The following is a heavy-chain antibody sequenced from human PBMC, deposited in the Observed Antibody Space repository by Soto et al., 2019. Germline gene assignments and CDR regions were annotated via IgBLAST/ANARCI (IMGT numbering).Heavy chain of an antibody. D-gene: IGHD6-13*01. J-gene: IGHJ4*02. Sequence: GGSLRLSCAASGFTFSSYAMSWVRQAPGKGLEWVSAISGRGGSTYYADAVKGRFTISRDNSKNTLFLQMNSLRAEDTAVYYCAKLAAAGTLILDYWGQGTLVTVSS. V-gene: IGHV3-23*01. CDR2: ISGRGGST. CDR3: AKLAAAGTLILDY. CDR1: GFTFSSYA.